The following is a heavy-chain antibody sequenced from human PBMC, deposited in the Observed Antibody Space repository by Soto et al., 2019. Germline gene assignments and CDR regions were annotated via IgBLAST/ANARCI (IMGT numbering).Heavy chain of an antibody. Sequence: QVQLVQSGAEVKKPGSSVKVSCKASGSTFSSYTISWVRQAPGQGLEWMGRIIVILGIANHAQKFQGRVTISADKSTSTGYMELSSLRSEDTAVYYCARGDHGSGSYYNAPGFDYWGQGTLVTVSS. CDR2: IIVILGIA. J-gene: IGHJ4*02. D-gene: IGHD3-10*01. V-gene: IGHV1-69*02. CDR3: ARGDHGSGSYYNAPGFDY. CDR1: GSTFSSYT.